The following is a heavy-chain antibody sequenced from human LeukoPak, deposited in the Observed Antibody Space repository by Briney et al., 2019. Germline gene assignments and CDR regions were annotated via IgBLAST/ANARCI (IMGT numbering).Heavy chain of an antibody. CDR2: IYHSGGT. CDR1: GGSISSSTNW. CDR3: ATNGYYCMDV. V-gene: IGHV4-4*02. J-gene: IGHJ6*03. Sequence: PSGTLSLTCAVSGGSISSSTNWWSWVRQPPGKGLEWIGEIYHSGGTNYNPPLKSRITISVDKSLNQFSLKVNSLTAADTAVYYCATNGYYCMDVWGKGTTVTVSS. D-gene: IGHD2-8*01.